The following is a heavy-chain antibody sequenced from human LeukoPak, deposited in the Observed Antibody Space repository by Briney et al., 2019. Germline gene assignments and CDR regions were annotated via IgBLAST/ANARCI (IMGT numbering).Heavy chain of an antibody. V-gene: IGHV1-8*01. CDR1: GYTFTSYD. CDR3: ARARVRPKYSSGWYTLGY. J-gene: IGHJ4*02. Sequence: ASVKVSCKASGYTFTSYDINWVRQATGQGLEWMGRMNPNSGNTGYAQKFQGRVTMTRNTSISTAYMELSSLRSEDTAVYYCARARVRPKYSSGWYTLGYWGQGTLVTVSS. D-gene: IGHD6-19*01. CDR2: MNPNSGNT.